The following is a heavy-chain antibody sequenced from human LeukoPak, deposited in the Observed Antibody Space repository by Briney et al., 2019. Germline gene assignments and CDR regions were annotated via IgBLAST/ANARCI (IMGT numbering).Heavy chain of an antibody. J-gene: IGHJ4*02. CDR1: GGSISSYY. CDR3: ARDEGFRAAAGTFYYY. D-gene: IGHD6-13*01. Sequence: SETLSLTCTVSGGSISSYYWSRIRQPAGKGLEWIGRIYTSGSTNYNPSLKSRVTMSVDTSKNQFSLKLSSVTAADTAVYYCARDEGFRAAAGTFYYYWGQGTLVTVSS. V-gene: IGHV4-4*07. CDR2: IYTSGST.